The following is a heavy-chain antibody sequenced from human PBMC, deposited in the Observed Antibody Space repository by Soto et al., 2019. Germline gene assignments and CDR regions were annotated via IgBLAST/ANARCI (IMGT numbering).Heavy chain of an antibody. Sequence: PSKTLSVTCTVSGGSISSHYWSGIRQPTGKGLEWSGEIDHSGSTNYNPYHQSRLTISVDTSKNQFSLKLTSVTAAYTTWNYCAREKPTGLFDYWGQGTLVTVSS. CDR1: GGSISSHY. CDR2: IDHSGST. D-gene: IGHD2-8*02. J-gene: IGHJ4*02. V-gene: IGHV4-59*11. CDR3: AREKPTGLFDY.